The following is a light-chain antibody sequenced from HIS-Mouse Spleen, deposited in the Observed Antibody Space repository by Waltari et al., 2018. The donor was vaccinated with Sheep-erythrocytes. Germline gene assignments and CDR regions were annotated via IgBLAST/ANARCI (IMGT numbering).Light chain of an antibody. CDR3: CSYAGSYTFVV. CDR1: SLRSYY. CDR2: GKN. V-gene: IGLV3-19*01. Sequence: VSVALGQTVRITCQGDSLRSYYASWFQQKPGQAPVLVIYGKNNRPSGIPDRFSGSSSGNTASLTITGAQAEDEADYYCCSYAGSYTFVVFGGGTKLTVL. J-gene: IGLJ2*01.